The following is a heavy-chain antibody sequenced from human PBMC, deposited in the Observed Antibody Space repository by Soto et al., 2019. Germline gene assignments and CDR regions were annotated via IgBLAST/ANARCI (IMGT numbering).Heavy chain of an antibody. CDR3: ARAYCGGDCYGAYYYYGMDV. CDR1: GFTFSSYG. J-gene: IGHJ6*02. CDR2: IWYDGSNK. D-gene: IGHD2-21*02. Sequence: QVQLVESGGGVVQPGRSLRLSCAASGFTFSSYGMHWVRQAPGKGLEWVAVIWYDGSNKYYADSVKGRFTISRDNSKNTLYLQMNSLRAEDTAVYYCARAYCGGDCYGAYYYYGMDVWGQGTTVTVSS. V-gene: IGHV3-33*01.